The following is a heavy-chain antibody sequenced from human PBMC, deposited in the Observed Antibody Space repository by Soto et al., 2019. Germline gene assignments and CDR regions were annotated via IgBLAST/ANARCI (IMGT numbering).Heavy chain of an antibody. CDR2: ISSSSSYI. CDR3: AREYYDVSNWFDP. CDR1: GFTFSSYS. Sequence: EVQLVESGGGLVKPGGSLRLSCAASGFTFSSYSMNWVRQAPGKGLECVSSISSSSSYIYYAYSVKGRFTISRDNAKESLYLQMNSLIAEDTAVYYCAREYYDVSNWFDPWGQGTPVTVSS. V-gene: IGHV3-21*03. D-gene: IGHD3-3*01. J-gene: IGHJ5*02.